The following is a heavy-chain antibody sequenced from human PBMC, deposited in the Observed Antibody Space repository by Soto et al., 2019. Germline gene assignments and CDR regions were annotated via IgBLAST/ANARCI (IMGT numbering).Heavy chain of an antibody. CDR3: AREKVACSGGSCYSGEDWFDP. Sequence: EVQLVESGGGLVQPGGSLRLSCAASGFTFSSYSMNWVRQAPEKGLEWVSYISSSSSTIYYADSVKGRFTISRDNAKNSLYLQMNSLRAEDTAVYYCAREKVACSGGSCYSGEDWFDPWGQGTLVTVSS. CDR1: GFTFSSYS. V-gene: IGHV3-48*01. CDR2: ISSSSSTI. J-gene: IGHJ5*02. D-gene: IGHD2-15*01.